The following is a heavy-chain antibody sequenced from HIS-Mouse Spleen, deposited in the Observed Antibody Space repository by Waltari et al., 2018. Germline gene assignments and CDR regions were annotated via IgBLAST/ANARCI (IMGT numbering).Heavy chain of an antibody. D-gene: IGHD6-13*01. CDR1: GGSISSSRYY. CDR2: ISYSGST. J-gene: IGHJ2*01. Sequence: QLQLQESGPGLVKPSETLSLPCTVAGGSISSSRYYWGWIRQPPGKGLEWIGSISYSGSTYYNPSLKSRVTISVDTSKNQFSLKLSSVTAADTAVYYCAREIPYSSSWYDWYFDLWGRGTLVTVSS. CDR3: AREIPYSSSWYDWYFDL. V-gene: IGHV4-39*07.